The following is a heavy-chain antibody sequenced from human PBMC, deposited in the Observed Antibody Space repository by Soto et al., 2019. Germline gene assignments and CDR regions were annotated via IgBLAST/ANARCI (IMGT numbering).Heavy chain of an antibody. CDR1: GFTFSIYA. CDR2: ISGSGGST. D-gene: IGHD3-10*01. J-gene: IGHJ4*02. CDR3: AKTHARFGELLFATFDY. Sequence: GGSLRLSCAASGFTFSIYAMSWVRQAPGKGLEWVSAISGSGGSTYYADSVKGRFTISRDNSKNTLYLQMNSLRAEDAAVYYCAKTHARFGELLFATFDYWGQGTLVTVSS. V-gene: IGHV3-23*01.